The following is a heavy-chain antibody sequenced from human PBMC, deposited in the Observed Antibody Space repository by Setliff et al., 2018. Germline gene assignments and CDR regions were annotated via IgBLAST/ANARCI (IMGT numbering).Heavy chain of an antibody. CDR3: ARAADSYGPPRSYMDV. CDR2: ISSSSSYI. V-gene: IGHV3-21*01. J-gene: IGHJ6*03. Sequence: PGGSLRLSCAASGFTSSSYGMHWVRQAPGKGLEWVSSISSSSSYIYYADSVQGRFTISRDNAKNSLYLQMNSLRAEDTAVYYCARAADSYGPPRSYMDVWGKGTTVTVSS. CDR1: GFTSSSYG. D-gene: IGHD5-18*01.